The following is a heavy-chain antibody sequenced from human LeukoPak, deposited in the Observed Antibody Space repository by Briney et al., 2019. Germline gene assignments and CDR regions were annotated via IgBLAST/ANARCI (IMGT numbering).Heavy chain of an antibody. CDR2: MSASGHLI. CDR1: GFSFSDWA. V-gene: IGHV3-23*01. J-gene: IGHJ4*02. Sequence: GGSLRLSCAASGFSFSDWAMNWVRHPPGKGLEWVSSMSASGHLIDYTDSVKGRLTISRDNSKNTVYLQMNSLRAEDTAVYYCAKTTTGYSSGRFPGWPVDYWGQGTLVTVSS. D-gene: IGHD6-19*01. CDR3: AKTTTGYSSGRFPGWPVDY.